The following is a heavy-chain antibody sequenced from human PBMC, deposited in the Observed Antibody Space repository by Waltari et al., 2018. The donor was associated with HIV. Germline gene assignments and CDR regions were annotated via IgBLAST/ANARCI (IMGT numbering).Heavy chain of an antibody. D-gene: IGHD5-18*01. CDR1: GGSISSSSYY. CDR2: IYYSGST. Sequence: QLQLQESGPGLVKPSETLSLTCTVSGGSISSSSYYWGWIRQPPGKGLEWIGSIYYSGSTYYNPSLKSRVTISVDTSKNQFSLKLSSVTAADTAVYYCARRLGYSYIGMGDLAYYFDYWGQGTLVTVSS. CDR3: ARRLGYSYIGMGDLAYYFDY. V-gene: IGHV4-39*01. J-gene: IGHJ4*02.